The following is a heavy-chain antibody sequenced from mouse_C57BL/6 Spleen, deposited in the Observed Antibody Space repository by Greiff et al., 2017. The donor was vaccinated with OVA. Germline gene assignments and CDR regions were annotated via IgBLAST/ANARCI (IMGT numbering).Heavy chain of an antibody. CDR3: TRNYDYDGFAY. D-gene: IGHD2-4*01. Sequence: QVQLQQSGAELVRPGASVTLSCKASGYTFTDYEMHWVKQTPVHGLEWIGAIDPETGGTAYNQKFKGKAMLTADKSSSTAYMELGSLTSEDSAVYYCTRNYDYDGFAYWGQGTLVTVSA. V-gene: IGHV1-15*01. CDR1: GYTFTDYE. CDR2: IDPETGGT. J-gene: IGHJ3*01.